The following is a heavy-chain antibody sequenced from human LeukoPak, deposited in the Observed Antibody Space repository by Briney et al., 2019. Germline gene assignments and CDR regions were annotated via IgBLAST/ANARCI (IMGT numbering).Heavy chain of an antibody. J-gene: IGHJ4*02. Sequence: GGSLRLSCAASGFTFSRNAMGWVRQAPGMGLEWVSAIASDERTHYADSVKGRFIISRDISKKTLYLQMSSLRAEDTAIYYCVKDLLLWCFDSWGQGILVTVSS. V-gene: IGHV3-23*01. CDR2: IASDERT. CDR3: VKDLLLWCFDS. D-gene: IGHD2-15*01. CDR1: GFTFSRNA.